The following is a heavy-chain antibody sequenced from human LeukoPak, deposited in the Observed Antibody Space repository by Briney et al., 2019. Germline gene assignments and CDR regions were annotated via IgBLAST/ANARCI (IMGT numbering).Heavy chain of an antibody. Sequence: WVRQAPGKGLEWIGSIYYSGSTYYNPSLKSRVTISVDTSKNQFSLKLSSVTAADTAVYYCASIAVAGIAYYFDYWGQGTLVTVSS. V-gene: IGHV4-39*01. CDR3: ASIAVAGIAYYFDY. J-gene: IGHJ4*02. D-gene: IGHD6-19*01. CDR2: IYYSGST.